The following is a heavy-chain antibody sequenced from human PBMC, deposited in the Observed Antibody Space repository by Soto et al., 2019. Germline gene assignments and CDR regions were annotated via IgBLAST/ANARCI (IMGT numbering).Heavy chain of an antibody. J-gene: IGHJ6*04. V-gene: IGHV3-66*01. CDR2: IQSGGPT. CDR1: GFTVSSKY. CDR3: ARDDVLCDGGRCYGVPLDV. D-gene: IGHD2-15*01. Sequence: EVHLVESGGGLVQPGGSLRLSCAASGFTVSSKYMSWVRQAPGKGLEWVSLIQSGGPTYYADSVKGRFTISRDTSENTLHLQMDSLRAEDTAVYYCARDDVLCDGGRCYGVPLDVGGKGTTVTGSS.